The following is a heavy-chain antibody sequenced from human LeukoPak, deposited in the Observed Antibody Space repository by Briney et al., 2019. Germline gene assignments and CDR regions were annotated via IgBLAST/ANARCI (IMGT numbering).Heavy chain of an antibody. CDR3: ARGGNSYSYYYYMDV. CDR1: GGSISSYY. Sequence: SETLSLTCTVSGGSISSYYWSWIRQPPGKGLEWIAYIYYSGSTNYNPSLKSRVTISVDTSKNQFSLKLTSVTAADTAVYYCARGGNSYSYYYYMDVWGKGTTVTVSS. V-gene: IGHV4-59*01. J-gene: IGHJ6*03. CDR2: IYYSGST. D-gene: IGHD4-23*01.